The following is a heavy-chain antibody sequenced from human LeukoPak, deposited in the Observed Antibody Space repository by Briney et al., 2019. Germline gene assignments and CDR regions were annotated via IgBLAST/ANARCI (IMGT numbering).Heavy chain of an antibody. CDR1: GFAFNSYA. Sequence: PGGSLRLSCAASGFAFNSYAMSWVRQAPGKGLVWVSRINTDGSSIGYAGSVKGRFTTSRDNAKNTLYLQMNSLRAEDTAVYYCVGDVYIGGQGTLVTVSS. CDR2: INTDGSSI. V-gene: IGHV3-74*01. D-gene: IGHD5/OR15-5a*01. J-gene: IGHJ4*02. CDR3: VGDVYI.